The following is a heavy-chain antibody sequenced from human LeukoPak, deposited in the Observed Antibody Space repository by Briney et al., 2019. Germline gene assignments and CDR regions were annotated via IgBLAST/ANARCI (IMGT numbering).Heavy chain of an antibody. J-gene: IGHJ5*02. D-gene: IGHD2-15*01. CDR2: IYYSGST. Sequence: SETLSLTCAVSGGSISSGGYSWSWIRQPPGKGLEWIGYIYYSGSTYYNPSLKSRVTISVDTSKNQFSLKLSSVTAADTAVYYCARDVGYCSGGSCYSDNWFDPWGQGTLVTVSS. V-gene: IGHV4-30-4*07. CDR3: ARDVGYCSGGSCYSDNWFDP. CDR1: GGSISSGGYS.